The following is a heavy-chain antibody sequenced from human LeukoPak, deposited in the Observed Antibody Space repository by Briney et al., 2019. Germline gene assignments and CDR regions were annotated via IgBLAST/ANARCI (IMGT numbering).Heavy chain of an antibody. J-gene: IGHJ5*02. Sequence: SETLSLTCTVSGYSISSGYYWGWIRQPPGKGLEWIGSIYHSGSTYYNPSLKSRVTISVDRSKNQFSLKLSSVTAADTAVYYCARDRAGGFWSGYYTGDWFDPWGQGTLVTVSS. D-gene: IGHD3-3*01. CDR2: IYHSGST. CDR1: GYSISSGYY. V-gene: IGHV4-38-2*02. CDR3: ARDRAGGFWSGYYTGDWFDP.